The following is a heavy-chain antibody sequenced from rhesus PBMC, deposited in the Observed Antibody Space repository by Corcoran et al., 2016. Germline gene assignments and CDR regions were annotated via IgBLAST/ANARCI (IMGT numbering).Heavy chain of an antibody. V-gene: IGHV1S9*01. D-gene: IGHD6-13*01. CDR2: INPSNGNT. J-gene: IGHJ4*01. Sequence: QVQLVQSGAEVKKPGASVKLSCKASGYTFTSSYINWVRQSPEQVLDWMGWINPSNGNTGYAQKFQGRVTMTRDTSTSTAYMELNSLRSEDTAVYYCARGSSWSEHWGQGVLVTVSS. CDR1: GYTFTSSY. CDR3: ARGSSWSEH.